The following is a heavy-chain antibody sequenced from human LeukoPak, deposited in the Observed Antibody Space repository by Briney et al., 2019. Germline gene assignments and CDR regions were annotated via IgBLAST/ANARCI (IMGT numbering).Heavy chain of an antibody. D-gene: IGHD6-6*01. CDR2: IYYSGST. V-gene: IGHV4-59*08. Sequence: SETLSLTCTVSGGSISSYYWSWIRQPPGKGLEWIGYIYYSGSTNYNLSLKSRVTISVDTSKNQFSLKLSSVTAADTAVYYCATGIAARPSYYFDYWGQGTLVTVSS. CDR3: ATGIAARPSYYFDY. CDR1: GGSISSYY. J-gene: IGHJ4*02.